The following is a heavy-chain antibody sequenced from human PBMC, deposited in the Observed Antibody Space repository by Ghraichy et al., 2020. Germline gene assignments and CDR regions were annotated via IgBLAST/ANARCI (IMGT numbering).Heavy chain of an antibody. J-gene: IGHJ4*02. Sequence: SETLSRTCTVSGGSISSYYWSWIRQPPGKGLEWIGYIYYSGSTNYNPSLKSRVTISVDTSKNQFSLKLSSVTAADTAVYYCARGESYDSSGYYIFDYWGQGTLVTVSS. CDR2: IYYSGST. D-gene: IGHD3-22*01. CDR3: ARGESYDSSGYYIFDY. CDR1: GGSISSYY. V-gene: IGHV4-59*01.